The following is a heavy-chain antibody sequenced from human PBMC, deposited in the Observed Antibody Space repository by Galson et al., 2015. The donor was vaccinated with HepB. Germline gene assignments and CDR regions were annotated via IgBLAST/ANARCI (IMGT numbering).Heavy chain of an antibody. CDR2: ISYGGGST. Sequence: SLRLSCAASGFTFSRFAMTWVRQAPGKGLEWVAGISYGGGSTFYADSVKGRFTISRDNSKNTLYLQMNSLRAEDTAVYYCTKTEATVADPFDPWGQGTVVTVSS. J-gene: IGHJ3*01. V-gene: IGHV3-23*01. CDR1: GFTFSRFA. D-gene: IGHD4-23*01. CDR3: TKTEATVADPFDP.